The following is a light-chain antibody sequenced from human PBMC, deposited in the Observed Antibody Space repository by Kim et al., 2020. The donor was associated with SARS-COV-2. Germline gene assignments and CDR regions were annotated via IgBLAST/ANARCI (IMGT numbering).Light chain of an antibody. CDR3: CSYAGSSTYV. Sequence: QSVLTQPASVSGSPGQSITISCSGTRSDVGSYNLVSWYQQHPGKAPKLMIFEVTKRPSGVSDRFSGSKSGNTASLTISGLQPEDEADYYCCSYAGSSTYVFGTGTKVTVL. CDR2: EVT. CDR1: RSDVGSYNL. V-gene: IGLV2-23*02. J-gene: IGLJ1*01.